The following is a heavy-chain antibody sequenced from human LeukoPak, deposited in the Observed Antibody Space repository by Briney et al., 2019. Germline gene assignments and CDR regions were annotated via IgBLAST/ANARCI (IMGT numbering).Heavy chain of an antibody. CDR3: ARVLSAAMWGGMDV. CDR2: ISSGSTYM. J-gene: IGHJ6*02. CDR1: GFTFSSYS. D-gene: IGHD2-2*01. Sequence: GGSLRLSCAASGFTFSSYSMNWVRQAPGKGLEWVSSISSGSTYMYYADSVKGRFTISRDNAKNSMYLQMNSLRAGDTAVYYCARVLSAAMWGGMDVWGQGTTVTVSS. V-gene: IGHV3-21*01.